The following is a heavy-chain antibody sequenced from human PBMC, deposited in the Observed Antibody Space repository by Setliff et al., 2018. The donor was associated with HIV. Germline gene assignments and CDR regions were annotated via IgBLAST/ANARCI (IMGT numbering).Heavy chain of an antibody. CDR1: GYTFTNYG. CDR2: ISGYSGHT. CDR3: AREHSTTWPYFDF. Sequence: ASVKVSCKASGYTFTNYGMNWVRQVPGQGLEWMGWISGYSGHTSYAQKIQGRVTMTTDTSTSTAYMELRSLRSDDTAVYFCAREHSTTWPYFDFWGQGTLVTVSS. D-gene: IGHD6-13*01. V-gene: IGHV1-18*01. J-gene: IGHJ4*02.